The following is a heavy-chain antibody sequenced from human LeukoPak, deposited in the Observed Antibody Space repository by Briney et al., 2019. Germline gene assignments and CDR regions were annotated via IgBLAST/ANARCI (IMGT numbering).Heavy chain of an antibody. CDR1: GFTFDHYT. V-gene: IGHV3-9*03. CDR3: AKDARPYDSSAYCTS. CDR2: ISWNSGSI. D-gene: IGHD3-22*01. J-gene: IGHJ4*02. Sequence: GRSLRLSCAASGFTFDHYTMHWVRQAPGKGLEWVSGISWNSGSIGYADSVKGRFTISRDNAKNSLYLQMNSLRTEDMALYYCAKDARPYDSSAYCTSWGQGTLVTVS.